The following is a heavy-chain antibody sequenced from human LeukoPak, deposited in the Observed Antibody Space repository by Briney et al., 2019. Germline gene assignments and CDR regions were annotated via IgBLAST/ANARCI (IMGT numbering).Heavy chain of an antibody. J-gene: IGHJ4*02. CDR2: INPSGGST. CDR3: ARAGGLLWFGSHFSFDY. CDR1: GYTFTSYY. D-gene: IGHD3-10*01. V-gene: IGHV1-46*01. Sequence: ASVKVSCKASGYTFTSYYMHWVRQAPGQGLEWMGIINPSGGSTSYAQKFPGRVTMTRDTSTSTVYMELSSLRSEDTAVYYCARAGGLLWFGSHFSFDYWGQGTLVTVSS.